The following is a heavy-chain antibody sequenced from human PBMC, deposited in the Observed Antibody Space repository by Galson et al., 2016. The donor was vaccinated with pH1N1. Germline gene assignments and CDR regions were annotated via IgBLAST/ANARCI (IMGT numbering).Heavy chain of an antibody. CDR2: ISWNSGSI. D-gene: IGHD1-7*01. CDR3: AKDMNLELREGALDY. J-gene: IGHJ4*02. V-gene: IGHV3-9*01. CDR1: GFTFNDYG. Sequence: SLRLSCAASGFTFNDYGMHWVRQAPGKGLEWVSSISWNSGSIVYADSVKGRFTTSRDNAKNSLYLQINSLRVEDTALYYCAKDMNLELREGALDYWGQGALVTVSS.